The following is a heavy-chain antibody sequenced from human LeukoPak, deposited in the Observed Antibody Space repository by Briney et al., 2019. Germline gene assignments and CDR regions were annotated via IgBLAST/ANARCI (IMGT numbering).Heavy chain of an antibody. CDR1: GVSISSSSYY. V-gene: IGHV4-39*07. CDR2: IYYSGST. Sequence: PSETLSLTCTVSGVSISSSSYYWGWICQPPGKGLEWIGSIYYSGSTYYNPSLKSRVTITVDTSKNQFSLKLSSVTAADTAVYYCAGSGSRAGTGWFDPWGQGTLVTVSS. D-gene: IGHD6-13*01. J-gene: IGHJ5*02. CDR3: AGSGSRAGTGWFDP.